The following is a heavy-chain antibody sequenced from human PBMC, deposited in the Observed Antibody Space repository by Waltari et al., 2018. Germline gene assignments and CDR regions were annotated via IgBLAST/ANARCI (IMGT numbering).Heavy chain of an antibody. V-gene: IGHV1-69*08. J-gene: IGHJ4*02. CDR3: ARDAKPYTVTTDYFDY. Sequence: QVQLVQSGAEVKKPGSSVKVSCKASGGTFSSYTISWVRQAPGQGLEWMGRILPILGIANYAQKFQGRVTITADKSTSTAYMELSSLRSEDTAVYYCARDAKPYTVTTDYFDYWGQGTLVTVSS. CDR1: GGTFSSYT. D-gene: IGHD4-17*01. CDR2: ILPILGIA.